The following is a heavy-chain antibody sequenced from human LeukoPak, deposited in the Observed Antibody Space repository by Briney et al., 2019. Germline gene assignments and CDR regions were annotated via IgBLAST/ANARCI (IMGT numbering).Heavy chain of an antibody. CDR3: ASPILRYFDWLLSL. J-gene: IGHJ3*01. V-gene: IGHV4-39*07. CDR1: GGSISTSNYY. D-gene: IGHD3-9*01. Sequence: SETLSLTCTVSGGSISTSNYYWGWIRQPPGKGLEWIGNIFYSGSTYYSPSLRSRVTISLDTSRNQFSLKLSSVTAADTAVYYCASPILRYFDWLLSLWGQGTMVTVSS. CDR2: IFYSGST.